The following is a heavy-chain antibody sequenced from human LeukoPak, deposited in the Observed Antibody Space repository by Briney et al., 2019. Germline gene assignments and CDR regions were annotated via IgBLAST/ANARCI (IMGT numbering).Heavy chain of an antibody. CDR3: ARVEYSSSWFYPATYYFDY. Sequence: EASVKVSCKASGYTFTSYDINWVRQATGQGLEWMGWMNPNSGNTGYAQKFQGRVTITRNTSISTAYMELSSLRSEDTAVYYCARVEYSSSWFYPATYYFDYWGQGTLVTVSS. CDR2: MNPNSGNT. V-gene: IGHV1-8*03. D-gene: IGHD6-13*01. J-gene: IGHJ4*02. CDR1: GYTFTSYD.